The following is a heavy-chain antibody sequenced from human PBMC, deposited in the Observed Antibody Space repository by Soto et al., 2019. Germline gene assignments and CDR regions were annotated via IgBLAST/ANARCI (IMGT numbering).Heavy chain of an antibody. CDR1: GGSFSSHG. D-gene: IGHD1-26*01. CDR2: IFPTFGTA. V-gene: IGHV1-69*06. Sequence: GGSFSSHGMAWVRQAPGQGLEWMGGIFPTFGTATYAPKFQGRVTITADKSTNTAYMELSSLRSEDTAVYYCASERSAQYFDFWGQGTLITVSS. J-gene: IGHJ4*02. CDR3: ASERSAQYFDF.